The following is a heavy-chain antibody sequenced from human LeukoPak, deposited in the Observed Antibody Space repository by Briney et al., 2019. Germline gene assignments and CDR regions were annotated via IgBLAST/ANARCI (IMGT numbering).Heavy chain of an antibody. V-gene: IGHV3-30*18. Sequence: PGGSLRLSCAASGFTFSSYGMHWVRQVPGKGLEWVAVISYDGSNKYYADSVKGRFTISRDNSKNTLYLQMNSLRAEDTAVYYCAKDSSRVFEYWGQGTLVTVSS. CDR2: ISYDGSNK. CDR1: GFTFSSYG. J-gene: IGHJ4*02. CDR3: AKDSSRVFEY. D-gene: IGHD6-13*01.